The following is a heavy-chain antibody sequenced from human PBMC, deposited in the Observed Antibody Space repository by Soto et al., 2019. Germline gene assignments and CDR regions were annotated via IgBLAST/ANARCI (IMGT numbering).Heavy chain of an antibody. J-gene: IGHJ5*02. CDR1: GGSISSYY. CDR2: IYYSGST. CDR3: ESKGIPARRWYWFDP. V-gene: IGHV4-59*01. D-gene: IGHD6-6*01. Sequence: SETLSLTCTVSGGSISSYYWSWIRQPPGKALEWIGYIYYSGSTNYNPSLKSRVTISVDTSKNQFSLKLSSVTAAATAVYYCESKGIPARRWYWFDPWGQGSLVTVSS.